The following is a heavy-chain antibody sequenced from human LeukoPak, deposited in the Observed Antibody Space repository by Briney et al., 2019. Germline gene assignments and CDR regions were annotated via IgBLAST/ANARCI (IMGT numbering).Heavy chain of an antibody. J-gene: IGHJ5*02. CDR3: ARGSKVRGVILKNPYNWFDP. Sequence: GGSLRLSCAASGFTFSSNYMSWVRQAPGKGLEWVSVIYSGGTTYYADSVKGRFIISRDNSKNTLYLQMNSLRVEDTAVYHCARGSKVRGVILKNPYNWFDPWGQGTLVTVSS. D-gene: IGHD3-10*01. V-gene: IGHV3-66*01. CDR2: IYSGGTT. CDR1: GFTFSSNY.